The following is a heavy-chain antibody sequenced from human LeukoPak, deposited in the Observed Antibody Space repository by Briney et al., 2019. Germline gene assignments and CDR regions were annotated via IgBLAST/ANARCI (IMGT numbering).Heavy chain of an antibody. CDR3: ARHPHSGQWLVPTLFDY. Sequence: PSETLSLTXTVSGGSISSSSYYWGWIRQPPGKGLEWIGSIYYSGSTYYNPSLKSRVTISVDTSKNQFSLKLSSVTAADTAVYYCARHPHSGQWLVPTLFDYWGQGTLVTVSS. D-gene: IGHD6-19*01. CDR1: GGSISSSSYY. V-gene: IGHV4-39*01. CDR2: IYYSGST. J-gene: IGHJ4*02.